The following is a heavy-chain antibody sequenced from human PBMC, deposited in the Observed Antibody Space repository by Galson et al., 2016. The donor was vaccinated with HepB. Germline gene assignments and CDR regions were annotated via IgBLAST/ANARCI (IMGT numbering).Heavy chain of an antibody. CDR2: ISGSGTST. Sequence: SLRLSCATSGFSFRGHAMTWVRQAPRKGLEWVSAISGSGTSTFYADFVKGRFTSSRDNSEDTLYLQMDSLRADDTAVYYCAKEGFWIGSSCYYGLDAWGQGTTFTVSS. J-gene: IGHJ6*02. CDR3: AKEGFWIGSSCYYGLDA. CDR1: GFSFRGHA. V-gene: IGHV3-23*01. D-gene: IGHD3-3*01.